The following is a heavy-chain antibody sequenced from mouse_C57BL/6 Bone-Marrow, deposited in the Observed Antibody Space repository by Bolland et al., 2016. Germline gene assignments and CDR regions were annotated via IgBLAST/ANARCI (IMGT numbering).Heavy chain of an antibody. Sequence: YADTVKGRLTISRDNAKNTLFLQMTSLRSEDTAMYYCARGDPLYAMDYWGQGTS. CDR3: ARGDPLYAMDY. J-gene: IGHJ4*01. V-gene: IGHV5-17*01.